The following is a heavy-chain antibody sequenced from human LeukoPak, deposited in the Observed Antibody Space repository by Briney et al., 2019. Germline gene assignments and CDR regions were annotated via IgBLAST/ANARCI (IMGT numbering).Heavy chain of an antibody. CDR3: ARDLVVPAAMGTHDAFDI. CDR1: GGTFSSYA. J-gene: IGHJ3*02. CDR2: IIPIFGTA. V-gene: IGHV1-69*01. D-gene: IGHD2-2*01. Sequence: SVKVSCKASGGTFSSYAISWVRQAPGQGLEWMGGIIPIFGTANYPQKFQGRVTITADESTSTAYMELSSLRSEDTAVYYCARDLVVPAAMGTHDAFDIWGQGTMVTVSS.